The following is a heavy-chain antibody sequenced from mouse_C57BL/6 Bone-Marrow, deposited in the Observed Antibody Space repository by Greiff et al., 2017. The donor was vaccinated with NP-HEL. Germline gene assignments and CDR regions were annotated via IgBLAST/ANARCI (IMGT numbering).Heavy chain of an antibody. J-gene: IGHJ3*01. V-gene: IGHV5-4*03. CDR1: GFTFSSYA. D-gene: IGHD2-4*01. Sequence: DVMLVESGGGLVKPGGSLKLSCAASGFTFSSYAMSWVRQTPEKRLEWVATISDGGSYIYYPDNVKGRFTISRDNAKNNLYLQMSHLKSEDTAMYYCARDFPIYYDYDVGFAYWGQGTLVTVSA. CDR3: ARDFPIYYDYDVGFAY. CDR2: ISDGGSYI.